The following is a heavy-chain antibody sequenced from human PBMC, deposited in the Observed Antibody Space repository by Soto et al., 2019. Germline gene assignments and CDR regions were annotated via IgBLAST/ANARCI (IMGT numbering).Heavy chain of an antibody. J-gene: IGHJ6*02. CDR3: AKGPAIVLVPAAMNYYYGMDV. V-gene: IGHV3-30*18. CDR1: GFTFSSYG. CDR2: ISYDGSNK. D-gene: IGHD2-2*01. Sequence: SGGSLRLSCAASGFTFSSYGMHWVRQAPGKGLEWVAVISYDGSNKYYAETVKGRFTISRDNSKNTLYLQMNSLRAEDTAVYYCAKGPAIVLVPAAMNYYYGMDVWGQGTTVTVSS.